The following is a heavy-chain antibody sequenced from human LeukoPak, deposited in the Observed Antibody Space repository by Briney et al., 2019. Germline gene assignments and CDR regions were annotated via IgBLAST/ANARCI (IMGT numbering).Heavy chain of an antibody. Sequence: GGSLRLSCAASGFTFSDYYMSWIRQAPGKGLEWVSYISSSGSTIYYADSVKGRFTISRDNAKNSLYLQMNSLRAEDTAVYYCARVPFYSDPPPLWDYWGQGTLVTVSS. J-gene: IGHJ4*02. D-gene: IGHD4-17*01. CDR1: GFTFSDYY. CDR3: ARVPFYSDPPPLWDY. V-gene: IGHV3-11*01. CDR2: ISSSGSTI.